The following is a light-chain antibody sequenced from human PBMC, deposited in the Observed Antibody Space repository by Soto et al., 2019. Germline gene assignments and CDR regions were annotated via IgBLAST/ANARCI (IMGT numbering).Light chain of an antibody. CDR1: QSVSSR. J-gene: IGKJ1*01. Sequence: EIVMTQSPATLSVSPGERATLSCRASQSVSSRLAWYQQKPGQAPRLLISDTYTRATDIQARFSASGSGTEFTLTIKSLQPEDVAVYYCQQCNDWPWTFGQGTKVDIK. V-gene: IGKV3-15*01. CDR2: DTY. CDR3: QQCNDWPWT.